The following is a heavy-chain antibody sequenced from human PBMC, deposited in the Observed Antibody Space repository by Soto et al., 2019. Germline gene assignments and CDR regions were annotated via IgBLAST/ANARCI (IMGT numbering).Heavy chain of an antibody. D-gene: IGHD3-3*01. J-gene: IGHJ4*02. Sequence: QVQLVESGGGVVQPGRSLRLSCAASGFTFSTHTMHWVLQAPGKGLEWVAVISYDGSNKYYADSVMGRFTISRDNSKNTLYLQMNSLRAEDTAVYYCATGNYDFWSGYYFDYWGQGTLVTVSS. CDR1: GFTFSTHT. CDR3: ATGNYDFWSGYYFDY. V-gene: IGHV3-30-3*01. CDR2: ISYDGSNK.